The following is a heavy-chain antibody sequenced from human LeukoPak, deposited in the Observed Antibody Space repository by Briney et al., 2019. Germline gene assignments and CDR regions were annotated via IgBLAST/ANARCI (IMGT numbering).Heavy chain of an antibody. CDR3: ARSMGGSNDL. CDR1: GFTFSNYW. J-gene: IGHJ5*02. D-gene: IGHD4-11*01. V-gene: IGHV3-74*01. Sequence: GGSLRLSCAGSGFTFSNYWVHWVRQTPGKGLVWVSRINVEGTRTDYADSVRGRFTISRDNAKNTLYLQMNSLTAEDTAIYYCARSMGGSNDLWGQGTLVSVSS. CDR2: INVEGTRT.